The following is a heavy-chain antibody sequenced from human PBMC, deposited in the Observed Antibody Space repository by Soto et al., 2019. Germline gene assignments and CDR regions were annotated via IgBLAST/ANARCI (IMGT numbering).Heavy chain of an antibody. CDR2: INAGNGNT. CDR3: ARRDYYGSGNRYNWFDP. D-gene: IGHD3-10*01. J-gene: IGHJ5*02. CDR1: GYTFTTYG. Sequence: QVQLVQSGAEVKKPGASVKVSCKASGYTFTTYGLHWVRQAPGQRPEWMGWINAGNGNTLYSQKFQGRVTITRDTSASTASMELSSLRSEDTAVYYCARRDYYGSGNRYNWFDPWGQGTLVTVSS. V-gene: IGHV1-3*01.